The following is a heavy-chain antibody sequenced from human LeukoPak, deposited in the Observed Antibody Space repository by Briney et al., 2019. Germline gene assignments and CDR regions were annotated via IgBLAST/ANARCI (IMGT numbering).Heavy chain of an antibody. CDR1: GFTVSHNY. Sequence: PGGSLRLSCAASGFTVSHNYITWVRQAPEKGLEWVSIIYSDGNTYYANSVRGRFTISRDNSKNTVYLQMNSLRAEDTAVYYCSRDRGAAGDWGQGTLVTVSS. V-gene: IGHV3-53*01. J-gene: IGHJ1*01. D-gene: IGHD3-10*01. CDR3: SRDRGAAGD. CDR2: IYSDGNT.